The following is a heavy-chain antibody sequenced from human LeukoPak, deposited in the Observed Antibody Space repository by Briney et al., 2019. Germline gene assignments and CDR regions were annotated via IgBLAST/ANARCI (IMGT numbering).Heavy chain of an antibody. CDR2: IYTSGST. D-gene: IGHD5-24*01. CDR1: GYSISSGYY. Sequence: SETLSLTCTVSGYSISSGYYWGWIRQPAGKGLEWIGRIYTSGSTNYNPSLKSRVTISVDTSKNQFSLKLSSVTAADTAVYYCARSTLIDGYNPYYFDYWGQGTLVTVSS. V-gene: IGHV4-61*02. CDR3: ARSTLIDGYNPYYFDY. J-gene: IGHJ4*02.